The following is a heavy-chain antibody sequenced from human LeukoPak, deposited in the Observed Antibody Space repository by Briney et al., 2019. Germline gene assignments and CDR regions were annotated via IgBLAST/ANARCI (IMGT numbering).Heavy chain of an antibody. V-gene: IGHV4-39*01. Sequence: TSETLSLICTVSGGSISSSSYYWGWIRQPPGKGLEWIGSIYYSGSTYYNPSLKSRVTISVDTSKNQFSLKLSSVTAADTAVYYCARPPIFGVVNAKLGNWFDPWGLGTLVTVSS. CDR1: GGSISSSSYY. CDR3: ARPPIFGVVNAKLGNWFDP. J-gene: IGHJ5*02. CDR2: IYYSGST. D-gene: IGHD3-3*01.